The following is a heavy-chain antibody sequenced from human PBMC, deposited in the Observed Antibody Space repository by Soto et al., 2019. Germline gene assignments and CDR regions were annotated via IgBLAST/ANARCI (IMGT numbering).Heavy chain of an antibody. CDR1: GYTFTSYA. CDR2: INAGNGNT. Sequence: VQLVQSGAEVKKPGASVKVSCKASGYTFTSYAMHWVRQAPGQRLEWMGWINAGNGNTKYSQKFQGRVTITRNTSPSTAYMELSSLRSEDTAMYYCARVPGAPDGPGDYWRQGTLLTLSS. J-gene: IGHJ4*02. V-gene: IGHV1-3*01. CDR3: ARVPGAPDGPGDY.